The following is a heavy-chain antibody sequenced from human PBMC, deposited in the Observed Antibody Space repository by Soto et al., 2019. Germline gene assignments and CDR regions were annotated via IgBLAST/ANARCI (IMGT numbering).Heavy chain of an antibody. Sequence: PGGSLRLSCAASGFTFSSYAMSWVRQAPGKGLEWVSAISGSGGSTYYADSVKGRFTISRDNSKNTLYLQMNSLRAEDTAVYYCAKDLSGDGYNWYFDYWGQGTLVTVSS. D-gene: IGHD5-12*01. CDR1: GFTFSSYA. CDR3: AKDLSGDGYNWYFDY. CDR2: ISGSGGST. J-gene: IGHJ4*02. V-gene: IGHV3-23*01.